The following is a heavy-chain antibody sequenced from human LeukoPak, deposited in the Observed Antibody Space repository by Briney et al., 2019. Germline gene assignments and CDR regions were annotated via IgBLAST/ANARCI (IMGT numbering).Heavy chain of an antibody. CDR1: GGTFSSYA. D-gene: IGHD5-18*01. V-gene: IGHV1-69*13. CDR3: AESGYSYGHYFDH. J-gene: IGHJ4*02. CDR2: IIPIFGTA. Sequence: SVKVSCKASGGTFSSYAISWVRQAPGQGLEWMGGIIPIFGTANYAQKFQGRVTITADESTSTAYMELSSLRSEDTAVYYCAESGYSYGHYFDHCGQGTLVTVSS.